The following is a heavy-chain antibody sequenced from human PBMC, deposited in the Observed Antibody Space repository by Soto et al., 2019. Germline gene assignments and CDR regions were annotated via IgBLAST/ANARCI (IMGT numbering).Heavy chain of an antibody. Sequence: PSETLSLTCTVSGGSISSYYWSWIRQPPGKGLEWIGYIYYSGSTNYNPSLKSRVTISVDTSKNQFSLKLSSVTAADTAVYYCARENYYDSSGYPNWFDPWGQGTPVTVSS. CDR3: ARENYYDSSGYPNWFDP. CDR1: GGSISSYY. V-gene: IGHV4-59*01. CDR2: IYYSGST. J-gene: IGHJ5*02. D-gene: IGHD3-22*01.